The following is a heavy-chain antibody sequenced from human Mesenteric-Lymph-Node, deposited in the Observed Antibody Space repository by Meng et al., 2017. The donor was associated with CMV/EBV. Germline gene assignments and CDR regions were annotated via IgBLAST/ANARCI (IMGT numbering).Heavy chain of an antibody. CDR3: ARDLYGSGTFYRGIFQN. CDR1: GGSFSGYY. CDR2: INHSGST. J-gene: IGHJ4*02. Sequence: GSLRLSCAVYGGSFSGYYWSWIRQPPGKGLEWIGEINHSGSTNYNPSLKSRVTISVDTSKNHFSLTLSSVTAADTAVYYCARDLYGSGTFYRGIFQNWGQGTLVTVSS. V-gene: IGHV4-34*01. D-gene: IGHD3-10*01.